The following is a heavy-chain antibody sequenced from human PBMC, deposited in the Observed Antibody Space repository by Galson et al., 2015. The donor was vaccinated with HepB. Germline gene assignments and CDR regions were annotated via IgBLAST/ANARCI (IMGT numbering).Heavy chain of an antibody. D-gene: IGHD3-16*01. CDR2: ISGSGGST. CDR1: GFTFSSYA. Sequence: SLRLSCAASGFTFSSYAMSWVRQAPGKGLEWVSAISGSGGSTYYADSVKGRFTISRDNSKNTLYLQMNSLRAGDTAVYYCAKAWAIRGTFDIWGQGTMVTVSS. CDR3: AKAWAIRGTFDI. J-gene: IGHJ3*02. V-gene: IGHV3-23*01.